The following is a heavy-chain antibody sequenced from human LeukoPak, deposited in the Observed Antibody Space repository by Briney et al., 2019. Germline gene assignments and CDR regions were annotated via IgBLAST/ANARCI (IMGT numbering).Heavy chain of an antibody. CDR3: ARSIVVVVAATLYFDY. V-gene: IGHV3-30-3*01. CDR2: ISYDGSNK. J-gene: IGHJ4*02. CDR1: GFTFSSYA. D-gene: IGHD2-15*01. Sequence: GGSLRLSCAASGFTFSSYAVHWVRQAPGKGLEWVAVISYDGSNKYYADSVKGRFTISRDNSKNTLYLQMNSLRAEDTAVYYCARSIVVVVAATLYFDYWGQGTLVTVSS.